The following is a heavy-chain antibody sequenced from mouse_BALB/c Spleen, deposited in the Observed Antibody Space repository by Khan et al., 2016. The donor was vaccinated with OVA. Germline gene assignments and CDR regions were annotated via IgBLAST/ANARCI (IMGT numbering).Heavy chain of an antibody. Sequence: QVQLQQSGAELVRPGASVKLSCKASGYTFTSYWINWVKQRPGQGLEWIGNIYPSDSYTNYNQKFKDKATLTVDKSSSTAYMQLSSPTSEDSAVYYCTRGNYGSSYSYFDYWGQGTTLTVSS. CDR1: GYTFTSYW. CDR3: TRGNYGSSYSYFDY. J-gene: IGHJ2*01. CDR2: IYPSDSYT. V-gene: IGHV1-69*02. D-gene: IGHD1-1*01.